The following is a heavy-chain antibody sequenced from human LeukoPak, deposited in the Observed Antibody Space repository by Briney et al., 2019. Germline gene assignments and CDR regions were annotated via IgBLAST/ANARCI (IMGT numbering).Heavy chain of an antibody. CDR1: GFTFSNYA. D-gene: IGHD2-15*01. V-gene: IGHV3-23*01. J-gene: IGHJ4*02. CDR3: AKAPVTTCRGAFCYPFDY. CDR2: ISGSDGTT. Sequence: GGSLRLSCAASGFTFSNYAMSWVRQAPGKGLEWVSGISGSDGTTYYADSVKGRFTISSDNSKNTLYLQMNGLRAEDTAVYYCAKAPVTTCRGAFCYPFDYWGLGTLVTVSS.